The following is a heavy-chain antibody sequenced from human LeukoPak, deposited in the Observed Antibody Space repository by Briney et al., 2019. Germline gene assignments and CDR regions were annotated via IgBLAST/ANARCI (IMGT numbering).Heavy chain of an antibody. J-gene: IGHJ4*02. CDR1: GGSISSGSYY. CDR3: ARGKGELLFDY. CDR2: IYTSGST. V-gene: IGHV4-61*02. D-gene: IGHD1-26*01. Sequence: SQTLSLTCTVSGGSISSGSYYWSWIRQPAGKGLEWIGRIYTSGSTNYNPSLKSRVTISVDTSKNQFSLKLSSVTAADTAVYYCARGKGELLFDYWGQGTLVTVSS.